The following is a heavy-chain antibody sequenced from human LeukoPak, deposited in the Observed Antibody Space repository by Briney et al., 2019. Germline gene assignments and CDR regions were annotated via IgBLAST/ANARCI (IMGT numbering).Heavy chain of an antibody. D-gene: IGHD6-13*01. J-gene: IGHJ4*02. CDR3: ILASAGPAY. CDR1: GFTFNNAW. V-gene: IGHV3-15*01. CDR2: IRGKTDGETT. Sequence: ESGGSLRLSCAASGFTFNNAWMTWVRQAPGKGLEWVGRIRGKTDGETTDYAAPVQGRFTISRDDSKDALYLQMNSLKTEDTAVYYCILASAGPAYWGQGTLVTVSS.